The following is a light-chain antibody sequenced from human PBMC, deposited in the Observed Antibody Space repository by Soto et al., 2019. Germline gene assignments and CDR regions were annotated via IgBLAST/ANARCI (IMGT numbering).Light chain of an antibody. V-gene: IGLV2-23*01. CDR3: CSYAGSSTPYVV. CDR2: EGS. Sequence: ALTKPASVSGSPGQSITISCTGTSSDVGSYNLVSWYQQQPGKAPKLMIYEGSKRPSGVSNRFSGSKSGNTASLTISGLQAEDEADYYCCSYAGSSTPYVVFGGGTKVTVL. CDR1: SSDVGSYNL. J-gene: IGLJ2*01.